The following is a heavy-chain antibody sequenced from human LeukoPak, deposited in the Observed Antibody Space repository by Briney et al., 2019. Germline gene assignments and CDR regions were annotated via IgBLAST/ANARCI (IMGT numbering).Heavy chain of an antibody. V-gene: IGHV3-74*01. Sequence: GGSLRLSCVASGFTFSSYWMHWVRQAPGKGLVWVSRINRDGSTTSYADSVKGRFTISRDNAKNTLYLQMNSLRVEDTAVYYCARVQDYGDYGGSFDYWGQGTLVTVSS. CDR3: ARVQDYGDYGGSFDY. J-gene: IGHJ4*02. D-gene: IGHD4-17*01. CDR2: INRDGSTT. CDR1: GFTFSSYW.